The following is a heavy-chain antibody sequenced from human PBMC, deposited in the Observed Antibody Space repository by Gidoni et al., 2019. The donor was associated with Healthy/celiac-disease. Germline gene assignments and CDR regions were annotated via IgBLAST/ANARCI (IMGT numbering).Heavy chain of an antibody. J-gene: IGHJ4*02. D-gene: IGHD4-4*01. CDR2: INTNPGNP. CDR3: ARDRLKREAGYRAHDF. Sequence: QVQLVQSGSELKKPGASVLVSCKASGYTFTNYAMNWVRQAPGQGLEWMGWINTNPGNPTYAQGFTGRFVFSLNTSVSTAYLQISSLKAEDTAVYYCARDRLKREAGYRAHDFWGQGTLVIVSS. V-gene: IGHV7-4-1*02. CDR1: GYTFTNYA.